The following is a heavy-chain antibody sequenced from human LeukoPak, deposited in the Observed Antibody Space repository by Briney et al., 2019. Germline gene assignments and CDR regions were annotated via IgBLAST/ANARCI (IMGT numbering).Heavy chain of an antibody. CDR1: GLTFSTCW. V-gene: IGHV3-7*01. CDR3: AKSLVVVNDPPDY. CDR2: IKQDGSER. J-gene: IGHJ4*02. D-gene: IGHD2-21*01. Sequence: PGGSLRLSSAASGLTFSTCWMTWVRHAPGKGLQWVANIKQDGSERYYVDSVKGRFTISRDNAKSSLYLQMNSLRAEDTAVYYCAKSLVVVNDPPDYWGQGTLVTVSS.